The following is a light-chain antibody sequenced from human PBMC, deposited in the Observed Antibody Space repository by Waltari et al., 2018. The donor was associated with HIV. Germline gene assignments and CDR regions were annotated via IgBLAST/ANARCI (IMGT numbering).Light chain of an antibody. CDR3: HSYDNSLSASV. Sequence: QSVLTQPPSVSGAPGPRVTIPCSGPRSNIGARYAVNRYQQLPGTAPKLLIYGNTNRPSGVPDRFSAFKSGTSASLVITGLQAEDEADYYCHSYDNSLSASVFGGGTKLTVL. J-gene: IGLJ3*02. V-gene: IGLV1-40*01. CDR1: RSNIGARYA. CDR2: GNT.